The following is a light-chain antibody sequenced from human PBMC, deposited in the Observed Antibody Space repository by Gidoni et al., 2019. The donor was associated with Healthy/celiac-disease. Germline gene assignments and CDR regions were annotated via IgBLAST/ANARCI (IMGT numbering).Light chain of an antibody. CDR3: QQYGSSPET. CDR2: GAS. CDR1: QSVSSSY. J-gene: IGKJ1*01. Sequence: EIVLTQSPGTLSLSPGERATLSCRASQSVSSSYLAWYQQKPGQAPRLLIYGASSRATGIPERLSGSGSGTDFTLTISRLEPEDFAVYYCQQYGSSPETFXQXTKMEIK. V-gene: IGKV3-20*01.